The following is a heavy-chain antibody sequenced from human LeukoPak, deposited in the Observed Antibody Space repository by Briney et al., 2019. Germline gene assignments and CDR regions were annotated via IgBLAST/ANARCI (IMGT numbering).Heavy chain of an antibody. Sequence: PSETLSLTCTVSGGSITNLNFYWTWIRQPAGKRLEWIGRIYTSGGTNYNPSLKSRVTMSVDKSKNQISLKLASLTAADTALYYCAGRGSSSGTFDIWGPGTFVTVSS. V-gene: IGHV4-61*02. CDR3: AGRGSSSGTFDI. CDR1: GGSITNLNFY. J-gene: IGHJ3*02. D-gene: IGHD2-2*01. CDR2: IYTSGGT.